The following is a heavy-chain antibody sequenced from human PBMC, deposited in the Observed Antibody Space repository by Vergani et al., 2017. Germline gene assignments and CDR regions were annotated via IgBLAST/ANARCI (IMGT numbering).Heavy chain of an antibody. D-gene: IGHD6-13*01. J-gene: IGHJ5*02. CDR2: IIPIFGTA. Sequence: QVQLVQSGAEVKKPGSSVKVSCKASGGTFSSYAISWVRQAPGQGLEWMGGIIPIFGTANYAQKFQGRVTITADESTGTAYMELSSLRSEDTAVYYCARDGPYSSSWYLHWFDPWGQGTLVTVSS. CDR1: GGTFSSYA. V-gene: IGHV1-69*01. CDR3: ARDGPYSSSWYLHWFDP.